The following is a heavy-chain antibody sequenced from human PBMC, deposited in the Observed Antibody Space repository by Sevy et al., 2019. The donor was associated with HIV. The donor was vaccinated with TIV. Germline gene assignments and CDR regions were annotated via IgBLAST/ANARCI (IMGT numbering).Heavy chain of an antibody. V-gene: IGHV3-53*01. CDR1: GFSVSSDY. Sequence: EGSLRLSCAASGFSVSSDYMSWVRQAPGKELEWVSVIDTGGSAYSADSVKGRFTISRDNSKNTLYLQMDSLRAEDTAVYYCARRAGGSSPTRFDYWGQGTLVTVSS. CDR2: IDTGGSA. CDR3: ARRAGGSSPTRFDY. J-gene: IGHJ4*02. D-gene: IGHD1-26*01.